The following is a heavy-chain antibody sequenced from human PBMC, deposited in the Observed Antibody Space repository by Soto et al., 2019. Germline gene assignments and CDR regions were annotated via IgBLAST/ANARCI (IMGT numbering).Heavy chain of an antibody. D-gene: IGHD2-2*01. CDR2: INGNGDTT. CDR1: GFTFSRFV. CDR3: AWFPDLDFCTRTSCLYYFDY. J-gene: IGHJ4*02. V-gene: IGHV3-23*01. Sequence: DVQLLESGGGLVQPGGSLRLSCVASGFTFSRFVMNWVRQAPRKGLEWVSTINGNGDTTYYADSVKGRFIISRDNSRYSLYLHMTSLRADDTAVYYCAWFPDLDFCTRTSCLYYFDYWGQGAVVTVSS.